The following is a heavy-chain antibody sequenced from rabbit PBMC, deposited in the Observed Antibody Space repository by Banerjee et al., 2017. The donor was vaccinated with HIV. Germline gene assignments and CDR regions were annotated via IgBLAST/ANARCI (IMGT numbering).Heavy chain of an antibody. CDR2: IDTGSSGST. Sequence: QEQLEESGGDLVKPGASLTLTCTASGFSFSSSYWICWVRQAPGKGLEWIACIDTGSSGSTYYASWAKGRFTVSKTSSTTVTLRMTSLTAADTATYFCARGDYTYGYTDDGQPIYFNLWGPGTLVTVS. J-gene: IGHJ4*01. CDR1: GFSFSSSYW. D-gene: IGHD6-1*01. CDR3: ARGDYTYGYTDDGQPIYFNL. V-gene: IGHV1S45*01.